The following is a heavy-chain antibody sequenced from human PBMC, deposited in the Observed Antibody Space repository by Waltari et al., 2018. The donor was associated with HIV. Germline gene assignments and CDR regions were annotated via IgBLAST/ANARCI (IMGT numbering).Heavy chain of an antibody. V-gene: IGHV5-51*01. J-gene: IGHJ4*02. Sequence: EVQLVQSGAEVKKPGESLKISCKGSGYSFTSYWIGWVRQMPGKGLEWMGFIYPSDSDTRYSPSFQGQVTISADKSISTAYLQWSSLKASDTAMYYCARLGGTRGRPVDYPAYWGQGTLVTVSS. CDR1: GYSFTSYW. CDR3: ARLGGTRGRPVDYPAY. CDR2: IYPSDSDT. D-gene: IGHD3-10*01.